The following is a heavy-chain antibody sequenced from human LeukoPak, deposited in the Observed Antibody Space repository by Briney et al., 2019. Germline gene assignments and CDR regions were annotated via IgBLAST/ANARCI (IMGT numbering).Heavy chain of an antibody. CDR3: ARDQEGFDY. J-gene: IGHJ4*02. CDR1: GYTFTSYG. CDR2: ISAYNGNT. V-gene: IGHV1-18*01. Sequence: ASVKVSCKASGYTFTSYGISWVRQAPGQGLEWMGWISAYNGNTDYAQKFQGRVTVTRDTSTSTVHMELSGLRSEDTAVYYCARDQEGFDYWGQGTLVTVSS.